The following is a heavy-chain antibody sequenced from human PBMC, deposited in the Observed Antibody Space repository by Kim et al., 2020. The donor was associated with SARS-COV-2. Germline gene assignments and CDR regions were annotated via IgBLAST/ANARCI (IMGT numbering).Heavy chain of an antibody. J-gene: IGHJ4*02. Sequence: YADSVKGRFTTSRDNTKNSLYLQMNSLRAEDTAVYYCARDRIIGINYFDYWGQGTLVTVSS. V-gene: IGHV3-21*01. D-gene: IGHD1-20*01. CDR3: ARDRIIGINYFDY.